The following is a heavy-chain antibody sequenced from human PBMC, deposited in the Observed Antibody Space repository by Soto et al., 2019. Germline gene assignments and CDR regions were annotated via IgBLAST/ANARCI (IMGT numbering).Heavy chain of an antibody. CDR2: IIPIFGTA. CDR1: GGTFTSHA. V-gene: IGHV1-69*13. D-gene: IGHD4-4*01. CDR3: ASVTVYETPPIYYYYYCGMDV. Sequence: GASVKVSCKASGGTFTSHAISWVRQAPGQGLEWMGGIIPIFGTANYAQKFQGRVTITADESTSTAYMELSSLRSEDTAVYYCASVTVYETPPIYYYYYCGMDVWGQGTTVTVSS. J-gene: IGHJ6*02.